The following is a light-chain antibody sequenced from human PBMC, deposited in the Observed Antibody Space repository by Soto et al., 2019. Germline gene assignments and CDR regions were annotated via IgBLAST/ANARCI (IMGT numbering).Light chain of an antibody. V-gene: IGKV1-8*01. CDR3: QQYSSYPS. CDR1: QGISSY. J-gene: IGKJ4*01. Sequence: AIRMTQSPSSLSASTGDRVTITCRASQGISSYLAWYQQKPGKAPKLLIYAASTLQSGVPSRFSGSGSGTDFTLTISCLQSEDFATYYCQQYSSYPSFGGGTKVDIK. CDR2: AAS.